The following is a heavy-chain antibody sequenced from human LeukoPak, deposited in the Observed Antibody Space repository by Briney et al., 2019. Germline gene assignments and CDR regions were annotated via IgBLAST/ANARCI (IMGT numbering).Heavy chain of an antibody. V-gene: IGHV3-48*03. CDR1: GFTFSSYE. CDR3: ARYYYDSSGYLWRVFDY. D-gene: IGHD3-22*01. CDR2: ISSSGSTI. Sequence: GGSLRLSCAASGFTFSSYEMNWVRQAPGKELEWVSYISSSGSTIYYEDSVKGRFTISRDNAKNSLYLQMNSLRAEDTAVYYCARYYYDSSGYLWRVFDYWGQGTLVTVSS. J-gene: IGHJ4*02.